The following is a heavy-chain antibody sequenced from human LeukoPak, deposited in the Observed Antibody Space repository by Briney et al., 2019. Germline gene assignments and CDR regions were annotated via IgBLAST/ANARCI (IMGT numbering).Heavy chain of an antibody. Sequence: ASVKVSCKASGYTFTSYAMNWVRQAPGQGLEWMGWISAYNGNTNYAQKLQGRVTMTTDTSTSTAYMELRSLRSDDTAVYYCARFGYGDSHNDYWGQGTLVTVSS. CDR1: GYTFTSYA. D-gene: IGHD4-17*01. V-gene: IGHV1-18*01. CDR3: ARFGYGDSHNDY. J-gene: IGHJ4*02. CDR2: ISAYNGNT.